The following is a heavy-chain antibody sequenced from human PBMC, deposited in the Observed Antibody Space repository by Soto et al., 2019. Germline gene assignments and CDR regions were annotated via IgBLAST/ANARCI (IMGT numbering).Heavy chain of an antibody. CDR3: AREYYGTTTWIDY. V-gene: IGHV1-18*04. D-gene: IGHD1-7*01. CDR2: VNSYDGTT. J-gene: IGHJ4*02. Sequence: QVKLVQSAPELQRPGDSVKVSCKTSGYTFTSYPYSWVRQAPGQGLEWTGWVNSYDGTTKVAQQFRDRITLTADKSAATVFMELRRLTSDDTAVYYCAREYYGTTTWIDYWGQGTLVAVSS. CDR1: GYTFTSYP.